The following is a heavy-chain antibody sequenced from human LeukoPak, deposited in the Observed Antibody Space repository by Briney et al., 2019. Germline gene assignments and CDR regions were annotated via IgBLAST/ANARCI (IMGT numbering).Heavy chain of an antibody. J-gene: IGHJ4*02. Sequence: GRSPRLSCAASGFTFSSYGMHWVRQAPGKGLEWVAVISYDGGNKYYADSVKGRFTISRDNSKNTLYLQMNSLRAEDTAVYYCAKDLGAYCSGGSCYAGYWGQGTLVTVSS. D-gene: IGHD2-15*01. V-gene: IGHV3-30*18. CDR3: AKDLGAYCSGGSCYAGY. CDR1: GFTFSSYG. CDR2: ISYDGGNK.